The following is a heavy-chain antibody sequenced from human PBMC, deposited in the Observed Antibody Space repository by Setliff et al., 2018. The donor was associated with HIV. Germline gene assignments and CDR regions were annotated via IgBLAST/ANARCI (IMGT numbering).Heavy chain of an antibody. CDR3: ARRLFGAAVATICDY. D-gene: IGHD5-12*01. CDR2: IYSSGTT. CDR1: GVSISDHY. V-gene: IGHV4-4*09. J-gene: IGHJ4*02. Sequence: SETLSLTCFVSGVSISDHYWGWIRQPPGKGLEWIGYIYSSGTTQYNPSVESRVTMSLDTSRDQFSLNLRSVTAADTAVYYCARRLFGAAVATICDYWGQGTLVTVSS.